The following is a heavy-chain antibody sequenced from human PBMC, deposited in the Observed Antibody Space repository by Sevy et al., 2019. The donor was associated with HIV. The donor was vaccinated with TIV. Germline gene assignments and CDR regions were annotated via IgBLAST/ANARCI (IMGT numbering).Heavy chain of an antibody. CDR1: GYTFTNYY. J-gene: IGHJ4*02. CDR3: GRVYHYDYSGPGY. V-gene: IGHV1-46*01. Sequence: ASVKVSCKAFGYTFTNYYMHWVRQAPGQGLEWMGVINPSGGSTNYAQKVQGRLTMTRDKSTSTVYMELSSLSSEDTAVYYCGRVYHYDYSGPGYWGQGTLVTVSS. CDR2: INPSGGST. D-gene: IGHD3-22*01.